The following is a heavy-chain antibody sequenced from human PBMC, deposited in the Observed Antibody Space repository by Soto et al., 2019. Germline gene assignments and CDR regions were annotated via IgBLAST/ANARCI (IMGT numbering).Heavy chain of an antibody. V-gene: IGHV3-30-3*01. CDR2: ISYDGSNK. J-gene: IGHJ4*02. CDR3: ARDERQLVLFVDY. CDR1: GFTFSSYA. Sequence: GGSLRLSCAASGFTFSSYAMHWVRQAPGKGLEWVAVISYDGSNKYYADSVKGRFTISRDNSKNTLYLQMNSLRAEDTAVYYCARDERQLVLFVDYWGQGTLVTVSS. D-gene: IGHD6-13*01.